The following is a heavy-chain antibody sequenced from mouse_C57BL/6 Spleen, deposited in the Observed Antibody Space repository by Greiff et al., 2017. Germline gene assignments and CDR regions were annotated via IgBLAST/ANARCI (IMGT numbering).Heavy chain of an antibody. CDR3: ASSGGYHYAMDY. D-gene: IGHD1-1*02. J-gene: IGHJ4*01. CDR1: GYTFTDYY. CDR2: IDPDDGET. V-gene: IGHV14-2*01. Sequence: EVQLQQPGAELVKPGASVKLSCTASGYTFTDYYMHWVKQRPEQGLEWIGRIDPDDGETKYTPKFKGKATLTVDTSSNTAYLQLSSLTSEDSAVAYCASSGGYHYAMDYWGQGTSVTVSS.